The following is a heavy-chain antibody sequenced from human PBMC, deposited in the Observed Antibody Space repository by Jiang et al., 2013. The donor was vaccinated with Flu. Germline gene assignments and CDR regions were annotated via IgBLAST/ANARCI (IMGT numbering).Heavy chain of an antibody. CDR2: IYTSGST. J-gene: IGHJ4*02. Sequence: GPGLVKPSQTLSLTCTVSGGSISSDSYYWSWIRQPAGKGLEWIGRIYTSGSTNYSPSLKSRVTISVDTSKNQFSLKLSSVTAADTAVYYCARGTTYYYGSGSYGWYYFDYWGQGTPGHRLL. CDR1: GGSISSDSYY. V-gene: IGHV4-61*02. D-gene: IGHD3-10*01. CDR3: ARGTTYYYGSGSYGWYYFDY.